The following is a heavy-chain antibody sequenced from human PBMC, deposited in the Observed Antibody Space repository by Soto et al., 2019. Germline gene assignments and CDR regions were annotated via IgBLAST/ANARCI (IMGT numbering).Heavy chain of an antibody. D-gene: IGHD6-6*01. V-gene: IGHV1-69*06. CDR2: IIPIFGTA. Sequence: SVKVSWKASGGTFSSYAISWVRQAPGQGLEWMGGIIPIFGTANYAQKFQGRVTITADKSTSTAYMELSSLRSEDTAVYYCARVSIAAYALDYWGQGTLVTVSS. CDR1: GGTFSSYA. CDR3: ARVSIAAYALDY. J-gene: IGHJ4*02.